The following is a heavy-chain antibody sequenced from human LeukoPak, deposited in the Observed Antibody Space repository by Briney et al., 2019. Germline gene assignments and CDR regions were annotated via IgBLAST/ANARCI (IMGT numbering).Heavy chain of an antibody. V-gene: IGHV3-30*02. CDR1: GFTFSSYG. D-gene: IGHD6-19*01. CDR2: IRYDGSNK. J-gene: IGHJ6*03. CDR3: AKDAVAGTEGYYYYYMDV. Sequence: GGSRRLSCAASGFTFSSYGMHWVRQAPGKGREWVAFIRYDGSNKYYTNSVKGRFTMSRDNSKNTLYLQMNSLRAEDTAVYYCAKDAVAGTEGYYYYYMDVWGKGTTVTISS.